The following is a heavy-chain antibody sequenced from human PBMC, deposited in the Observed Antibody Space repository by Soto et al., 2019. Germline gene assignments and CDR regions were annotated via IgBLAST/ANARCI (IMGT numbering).Heavy chain of an antibody. J-gene: IGHJ3*02. CDR2: INHSGST. CDR3: ARGCKVGATDAFDI. D-gene: IGHD1-26*01. Sequence: SETLSLTCAVYGGSFSGYYWSWIRQPPGKGLEWIGEINHSGSTNYNPSLKSRVTISVDTSKNQFSLKLSSVTAADTAVYYCARGCKVGATDAFDIWGQGTMVTVSS. V-gene: IGHV4-34*01. CDR1: GGSFSGYY.